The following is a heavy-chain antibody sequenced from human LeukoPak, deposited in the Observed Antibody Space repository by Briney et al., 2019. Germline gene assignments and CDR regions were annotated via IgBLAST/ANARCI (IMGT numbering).Heavy chain of an antibody. J-gene: IGHJ3*02. D-gene: IGHD3-22*01. CDR3: VRNFYDSRSYEGFDI. V-gene: IGHV4-4*02. Sequence: PSETLSLTCAVSGGSISSRNWWTWVRQPPGKGLEWIGEIYHSGTTNYNPSLKSRVTISVDKSKNQFSLKLISVTAADTAVYYCVRNFYDSRSYEGFDIWGQGTMVTVSS. CDR2: IYHSGTT. CDR1: GGSISSRNW.